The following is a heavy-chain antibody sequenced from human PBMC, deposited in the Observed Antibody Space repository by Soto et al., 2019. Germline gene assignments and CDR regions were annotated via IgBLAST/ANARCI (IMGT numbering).Heavy chain of an antibody. CDR1: GGSISSGGYS. Sequence: QLQLQESGSGLVKPSQTLSLTCAVSGGSISSGGYSWSWIRQPPGKGLEWIGYIYHSGSTYYNPSCRSRVTVSVDRSRNRFSLKLSSVTAADTAVYYCAAGGGLPRYYWGQGTLVTVSS. J-gene: IGHJ4*02. V-gene: IGHV4-30-2*01. CDR2: IYHSGST. CDR3: AAGGGLPRYY. D-gene: IGHD5-12*01.